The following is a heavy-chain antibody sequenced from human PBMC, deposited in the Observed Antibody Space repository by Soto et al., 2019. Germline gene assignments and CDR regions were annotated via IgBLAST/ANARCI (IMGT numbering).Heavy chain of an antibody. J-gene: IGHJ2*01. CDR1: GGTFSSYA. Sequence: QVQLVQSGAEVKKPGSSVKVSCKASGGTFSSYAISWVRQAPGQGLEWMGGIIPIFGTANYAQKFQGRVTITADESTSTAYMELISLRSEDTAVYYCARDRGRGGKEVDYWYFDLWGRGTLVTVSS. D-gene: IGHD2-15*01. CDR2: IIPIFGTA. CDR3: ARDRGRGGKEVDYWYFDL. V-gene: IGHV1-69*01.